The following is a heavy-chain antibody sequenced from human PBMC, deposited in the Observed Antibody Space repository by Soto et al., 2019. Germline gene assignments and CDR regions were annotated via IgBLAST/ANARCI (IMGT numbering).Heavy chain of an antibody. Sequence: QTLSHTCTISGDSVSINSAAWNCISHSPSRGLEWLGRTYYRSKWYNDYAVSVKSRITINPDTSKNQFSLQLNSVTPEDTAVYYCARARGDFWSGYYPRIDYWGQGTLVTVSS. D-gene: IGHD3-3*01. CDR1: GDSVSINSAA. J-gene: IGHJ4*02. CDR2: TYYRSKWYN. CDR3: ARARGDFWSGYYPRIDY. V-gene: IGHV6-1*01.